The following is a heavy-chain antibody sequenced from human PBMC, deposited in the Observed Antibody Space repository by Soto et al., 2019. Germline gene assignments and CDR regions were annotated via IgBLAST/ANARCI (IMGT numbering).Heavy chain of an antibody. CDR1: GYTFITYD. D-gene: IGHD1-1*01. CDR2: MNPYNGNA. V-gene: IGHV1-8*01. CDR3: ARRKERSGPHYFDS. Sequence: QVQLVQSGAEVKKPGASVKVSCKASGYTFITYDINWVRQAPGQGLEWMGWMNPYNGNAGYAQKFQGRVTMTRNTSISTAYMELTNLKSNDTAVYFCARRKERSGPHYFDSWGQGTLVTVSS. J-gene: IGHJ4*02.